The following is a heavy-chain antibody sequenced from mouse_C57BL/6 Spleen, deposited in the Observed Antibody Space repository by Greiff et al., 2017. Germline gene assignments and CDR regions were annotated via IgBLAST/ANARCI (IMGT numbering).Heavy chain of an antibody. CDR2: IDPSDSYT. V-gene: IGHV1-59*01. D-gene: IGHD4-1*01. CDR3: GRGTGTRYFGG. CDR1: GYTFTSYW. J-gene: IGHJ1*03. Sequence: QVQLQQSGAELVRPGTSVKLSCKASGYTFTSYWMHWVKQRPGQGLEWIGVIDPSDSYTNYNQKFKGKATLTVDTSSSTAYMQLSSLTSEDSAVYYSGRGTGTRYFGGWGTATTVTVST.